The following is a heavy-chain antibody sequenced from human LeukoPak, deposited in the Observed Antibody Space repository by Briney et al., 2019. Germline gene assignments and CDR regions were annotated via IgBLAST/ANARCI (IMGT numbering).Heavy chain of an antibody. Sequence: ASVKVSCKASGYTFTSYAMHWVRQAPGQRLEWMGWINAGNGNTKYSQKFQGGVTITRDTSASTAYMELSSLRSEDTAVYYCARDHDYVWGSYRYTPDAFGIWGQGTMVTVSS. V-gene: IGHV1-3*01. J-gene: IGHJ3*02. D-gene: IGHD3-16*02. CDR1: GYTFTSYA. CDR2: INAGNGNT. CDR3: ARDHDYVWGSYRYTPDAFGI.